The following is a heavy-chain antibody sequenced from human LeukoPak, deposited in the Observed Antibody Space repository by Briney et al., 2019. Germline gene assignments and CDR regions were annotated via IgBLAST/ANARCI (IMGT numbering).Heavy chain of an antibody. V-gene: IGHV3-23*01. D-gene: IGHD2-21*02. CDR1: GLTFSTYA. CDR2: ISGSGGST. CDR3: ANVVVTAIGLGY. J-gene: IGHJ4*02. Sequence: GGSLRLSCAASGLTFSTYAMSWVRQAPGKGLEWVSAISGSGGSTYYADSVKGRFTISRDNYKNTMYLQMNSLRAEDTAVYYCANVVVTAIGLGYWVQGTLVTVSS.